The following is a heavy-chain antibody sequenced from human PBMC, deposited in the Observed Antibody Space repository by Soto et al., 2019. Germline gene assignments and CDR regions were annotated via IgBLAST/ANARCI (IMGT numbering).Heavy chain of an antibody. Sequence: PSETLSLTCTVSGGSISSGGYYWSWIRQHPEKGLEWIGYIYYSGSTSYNPSLKSRVTISVDTSKNQFSLGLNSVTAADTAVYFCARDRGYADAFDIWGQGTMVTVSS. J-gene: IGHJ3*02. CDR3: ARDRGYADAFDI. V-gene: IGHV4-31*03. CDR2: IYYSGST. D-gene: IGHD5-12*01. CDR1: GGSISSGGYY.